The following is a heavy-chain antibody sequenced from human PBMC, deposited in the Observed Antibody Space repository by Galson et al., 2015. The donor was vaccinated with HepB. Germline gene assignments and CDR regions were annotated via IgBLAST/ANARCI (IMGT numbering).Heavy chain of an antibody. CDR3: ARRRRDGYNSYAFDI. CDR1: GFTFSSYS. Sequence: SLRLSCAASGFTFSSYSMNWVRQAPGKGLEWVSYISSSSSTIYYADSVKGRFTISRDNAKNSLYLQMNSLRDEDTAVYYCARRRRDGYNSYAFDIWGQGTMVTVSS. V-gene: IGHV3-48*02. D-gene: IGHD5-24*01. J-gene: IGHJ3*02. CDR2: ISSSSSTI.